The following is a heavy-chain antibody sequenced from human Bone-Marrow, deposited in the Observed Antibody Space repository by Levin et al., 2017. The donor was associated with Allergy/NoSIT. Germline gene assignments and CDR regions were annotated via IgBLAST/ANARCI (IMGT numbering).Heavy chain of an antibody. Sequence: GGSLRLSCAASGFTFDDYAMHWVRQAPGKGLEWVSGISWNSGSIGYADSVKGRFTISRDNAKNSLYLQMNSLRAEDTALYYCAKGKQAFWRDYYFDYWGQGTLVTVSS. CDR3: AKGKQAFWRDYYFDY. CDR2: ISWNSGSI. D-gene: IGHD3/OR15-3a*01. V-gene: IGHV3-9*01. J-gene: IGHJ4*02. CDR1: GFTFDDYA.